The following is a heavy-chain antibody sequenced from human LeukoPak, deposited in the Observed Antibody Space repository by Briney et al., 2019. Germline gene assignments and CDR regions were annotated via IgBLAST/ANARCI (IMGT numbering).Heavy chain of an antibody. V-gene: IGHV1-8*03. D-gene: IGHD2-2*01. CDR1: GYTFTSYD. CDR3: ARVSVVPAAMGTWFDP. J-gene: IGHJ5*02. CDR2: MNPNSGNT. Sequence: GASVKVSCKASGYTFTSYDINWVRQATGQGLEWMGWMNPNSGNTGYAQKFQGRVTITRNTSISTAYMELSSLRSEDTAVYYCARVSVVPAAMGTWFDPWGQGTLVTVSS.